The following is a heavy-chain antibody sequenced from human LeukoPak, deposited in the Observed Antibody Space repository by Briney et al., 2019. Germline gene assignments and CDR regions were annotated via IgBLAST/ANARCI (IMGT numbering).Heavy chain of an antibody. J-gene: IGHJ5*02. CDR2: IYTSGST. Sequence: SETLSLTCTVSGGSISSGSYYWSWIRQPPGKGLEWIGRIYTSGSTNYNPSLKSRVTMSVDTSKNQFSLKLSSVTAADTAVYYCARANGPYNWFDPWGQGTLVTVSS. V-gene: IGHV4-61*02. D-gene: IGHD4-17*01. CDR3: ARANGPYNWFDP. CDR1: GGSISSGSYY.